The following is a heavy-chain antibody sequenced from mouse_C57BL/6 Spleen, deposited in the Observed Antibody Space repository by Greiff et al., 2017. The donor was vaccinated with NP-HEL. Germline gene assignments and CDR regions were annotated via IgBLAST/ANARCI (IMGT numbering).Heavy chain of an antibody. CDR2: IYPGDGDT. CDR1: GYAFSSYW. J-gene: IGHJ3*01. Sequence: VQLQQSGAELVKPGASVKISCKASGYAFSSYWMNWVKQRPGKGLEWIGQIYPGDGDTNYNGKFKGKATLTADKSSSTAYMQLSSLTSEDSAVYFCARGGIYDGYYPFAYWGQGTLVTVSA. V-gene: IGHV1-80*01. CDR3: ARGGIYDGYYPFAY. D-gene: IGHD2-3*01.